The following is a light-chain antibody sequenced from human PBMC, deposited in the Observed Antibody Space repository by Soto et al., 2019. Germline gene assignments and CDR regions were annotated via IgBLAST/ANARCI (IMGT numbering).Light chain of an antibody. CDR2: KAS. J-gene: IGKJ1*01. CDR1: QTISSW. Sequence: DIQMTQSPSTLSASVGDRVTITCRASQTISSWLAWYQQKPGKAPMLLIYKASTLESGVPSRFSGSGSGTDFTLTITSLQPDDFATYYCQQYNSYSWTFGQGTKVDIK. CDR3: QQYNSYSWT. V-gene: IGKV1-5*03.